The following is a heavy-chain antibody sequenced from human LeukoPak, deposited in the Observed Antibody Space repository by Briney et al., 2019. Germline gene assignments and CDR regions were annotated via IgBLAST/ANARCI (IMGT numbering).Heavy chain of an antibody. CDR1: GFTFSSYW. D-gene: IGHD1-26*01. CDR3: AREYVIVGATTDAFDI. Sequence: GGSLRLSCAASGFTFSSYWMSWVRRAPGKGLEWVANIKQDGSEKYYVDSVKGRFTISRDNAKNSLYLQMNSLRAEDTAVYYCAREYVIVGATTDAFDIWGQGTMLTVSS. CDR2: IKQDGSEK. J-gene: IGHJ3*02. V-gene: IGHV3-7*01.